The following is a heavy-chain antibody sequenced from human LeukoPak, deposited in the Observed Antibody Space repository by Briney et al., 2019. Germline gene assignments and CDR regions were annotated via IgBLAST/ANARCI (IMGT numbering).Heavy chain of an antibody. V-gene: IGHV3-23*01. J-gene: IGHJ4*01. D-gene: IGHD6-19*01. CDR2: ILSVDKQ. CDR1: GFTFSDCA. CDR3: ARRDSGFVFFDY. Sequence: PGGALSLSCAASGFTFSDCAMTWVRQAPGKGLEWVSSILSVDKQPYTESVRGRFAISRDNSKNTLFLQMSSLRAEDTALYYCARRDSGFVFFDYWGHGTLVT.